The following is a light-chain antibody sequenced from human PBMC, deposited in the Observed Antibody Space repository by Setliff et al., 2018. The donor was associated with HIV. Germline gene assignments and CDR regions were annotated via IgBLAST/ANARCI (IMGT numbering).Light chain of an antibody. Sequence: QSALTQPASVSGSPGQSISISCSATSSDVGDFKYVSWYVHRPGKAPKLIIYQVSNRPSGVPHRFSGSKSGNTASLTISGLQAEDEADYYCSSYGNSPYVFGTGTKVTVL. CDR2: QVS. CDR1: SSDVGDFKY. J-gene: IGLJ1*01. CDR3: SSYGNSPYV. V-gene: IGLV2-14*01.